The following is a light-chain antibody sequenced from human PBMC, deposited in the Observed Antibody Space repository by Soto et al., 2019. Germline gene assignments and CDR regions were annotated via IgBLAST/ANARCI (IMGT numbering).Light chain of an antibody. Sequence: EIVLTQSAGTLSLSPGERATLSCRASQSVSSSYLAWYQQKPGQAPRLLIYGASSRANGIPDRFSGSGSGTDFTLTISRLEPEDFAVYYCQQYGSSPPAFGQGTKVDIK. CDR3: QQYGSSPPA. J-gene: IGKJ1*01. CDR1: QSVSSSY. V-gene: IGKV3-20*01. CDR2: GAS.